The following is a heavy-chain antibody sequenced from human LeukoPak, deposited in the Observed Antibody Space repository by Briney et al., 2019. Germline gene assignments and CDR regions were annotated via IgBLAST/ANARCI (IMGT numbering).Heavy chain of an antibody. J-gene: IGHJ4*02. CDR2: ISSSSSYI. D-gene: IGHD3-10*01. CDR3: ARKRSGSYQKYYFDY. V-gene: IGHV3-21*01. CDR1: GFTFSSYS. Sequence: GGSLRLSCAASGFTFSSYSMNWVRQAPGKGLEWVSSISSSSSYIYYADSVKGRFTISRDNAKNSLYLQMNSLRAEDTAVYYCARKRSGSYQKYYFDYWGQGTLVTVSS.